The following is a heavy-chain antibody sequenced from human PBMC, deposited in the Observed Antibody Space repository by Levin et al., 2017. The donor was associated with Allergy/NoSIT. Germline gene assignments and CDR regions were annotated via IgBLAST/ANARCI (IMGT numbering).Heavy chain of an antibody. J-gene: IGHJ4*02. V-gene: IGHV2-70*01. CDR2: IDWEADK. CDR1: GFSLFTSGMC. D-gene: IGHD3-9*01. Sequence: SGPTLVKSTQTLTLTCTFSGFSLFTSGMCVTWIRQPPGKALEWLALIDWEADKYYSTSLKTRLTISKDTSKNQVVLTMTNMDPADTATYYCVRGNNILTGFYNGFDYWGQGALVTVSS. CDR3: VRGNNILTGFYNGFDY.